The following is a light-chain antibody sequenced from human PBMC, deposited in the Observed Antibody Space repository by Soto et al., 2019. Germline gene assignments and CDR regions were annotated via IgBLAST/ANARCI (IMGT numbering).Light chain of an antibody. J-gene: IGKJ1*01. CDR2: KAS. V-gene: IGKV1-5*03. CDR1: QSISSW. Sequence: DIQMTQSPSTLSASVGDRVTITCRASQSISSWLAWYQQKPGKAPKLLIYKASSLESGVPSRFSGSGSGTELTLTISSLQPDDFATYYCQQYNFYPWTFGQGTKVEIK. CDR3: QQYNFYPWT.